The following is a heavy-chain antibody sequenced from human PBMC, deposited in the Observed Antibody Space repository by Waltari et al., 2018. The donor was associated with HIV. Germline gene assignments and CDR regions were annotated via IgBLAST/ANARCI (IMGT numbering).Heavy chain of an antibody. J-gene: IGHJ5*02. CDR3: ARVFRGTVNYFDSRLGH. D-gene: IGHD3-22*01. CDR2: INPSRGGT. V-gene: IGHV1-2*02. CDR1: GYTFSDYY. Sequence: QVQLVQSGAEVKKPGASVKVSCKASGYTFSDYYKHWVRQAPRQGLEWMGWINPSRGGTRYAEKCKGRVTMTRDTSISTAYMELNRLRFDDTAVYYCARVFRGTVNYFDSRLGHWGQGTLVTVSS.